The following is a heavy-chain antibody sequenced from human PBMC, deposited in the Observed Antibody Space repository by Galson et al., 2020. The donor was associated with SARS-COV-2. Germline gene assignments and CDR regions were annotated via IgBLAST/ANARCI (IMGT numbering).Heavy chain of an antibody. J-gene: IGHJ6*02. V-gene: IGHV4-39*01. CDR3: ARHSISGWGRFMDV. CDR2: IYYSGSA. CDR1: GASIYSPTYS. Sequence: SQTLSLTCTISGASIYSPTYSWGWIRQPPGKGLEWIANIYYSGSAYYNPSLKSRNTISVDTSKNQFSLRLSSVTAADTAVYYCARHSISGWGRFMDVWGQGTTVTVSS. D-gene: IGHD6-19*01.